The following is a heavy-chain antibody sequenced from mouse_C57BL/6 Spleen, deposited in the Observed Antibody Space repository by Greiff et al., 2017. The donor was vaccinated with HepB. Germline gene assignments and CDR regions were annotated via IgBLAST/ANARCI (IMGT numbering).Heavy chain of an antibody. D-gene: IGHD2-4*01. V-gene: IGHV2-2*01. CDR1: GFSLTSYG. CDR3: ARKGDYDVFAY. CDR2: IWSGGST. Sequence: QVQLKQSGPGLVQPSQSLSITCTVSGFSLTSYGVHWVRQSPGKGLEWLGVIWSGGSTDYNAAFISRLSISKDNSKSQVFFKMNSLQADDTAIYYCARKGDYDVFAYWGQGTLVTVSA. J-gene: IGHJ3*01.